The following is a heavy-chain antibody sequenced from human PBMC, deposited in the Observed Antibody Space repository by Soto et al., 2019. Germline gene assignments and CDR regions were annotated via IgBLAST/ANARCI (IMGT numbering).Heavy chain of an antibody. Sequence: WIRQPAGKGLEWIGRIYTSGSTNYNPSLKSRVTMSVDTSKNQFSLKLSSVTAADTAVYYCAREDSSVNDPWAQGTLVTVSS. J-gene: IGHJ5*02. CDR2: IYTSGST. D-gene: IGHD6-6*01. CDR3: AREDSSVNDP. V-gene: IGHV4-4*07.